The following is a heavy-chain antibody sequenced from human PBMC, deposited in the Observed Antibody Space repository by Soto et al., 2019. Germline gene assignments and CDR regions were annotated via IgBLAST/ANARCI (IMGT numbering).Heavy chain of an antibody. J-gene: IGHJ4*02. CDR2: MYHGGTT. D-gene: IGHD2-15*01. Sequence: SETLSLTCAVSGYSISSGSYWGWIRQSPEMGLEWIVSMYHGGTTFYNPSLKSRVSMSIDTSKNQFSLKLTSVTAADTAIYYCAKFHIMVVAGSTFDYWGQGTLVTVSS. CDR1: GYSISSGSY. V-gene: IGHV4-38-2*01. CDR3: AKFHIMVVAGSTFDY.